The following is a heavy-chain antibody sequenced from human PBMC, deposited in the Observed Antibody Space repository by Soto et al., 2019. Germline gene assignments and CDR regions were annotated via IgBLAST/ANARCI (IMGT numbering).Heavy chain of an antibody. CDR2: IYYSGST. CDR3: ARPSSTDSSGYYGTFDY. Sequence: SETLSLTCTVSGGSISSSSYYWGWIRQPPGKGLEWIGSIYYSGSTYYNPSLKRRVTISVDTSKNQFSLKLSSVTAADTAVYYCARPSSTDSSGYYGTFDYWGQGTLVTVSS. J-gene: IGHJ4*02. CDR1: GGSISSSSYY. V-gene: IGHV4-39*01. D-gene: IGHD3-22*01.